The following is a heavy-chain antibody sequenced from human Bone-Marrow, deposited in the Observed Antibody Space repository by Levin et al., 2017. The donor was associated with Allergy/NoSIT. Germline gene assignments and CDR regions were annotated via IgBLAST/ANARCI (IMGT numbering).Heavy chain of an antibody. J-gene: IGHJ6*02. CDR2: MNPKSGTT. D-gene: IGHD3-10*01. CDR3: ARAGGSGPIGHYYGLDV. Sequence: ASVKVSCKASGYSFVNYQINWVRQVSGQGPEWLGWMNPKSGTTRFAQNLQGKVAMTRNISINTAYLELTSLRFDDTALYYCARAGGSGPIGHYYGLDVWGQGTAVAVS. V-gene: IGHV1-8*01. CDR1: GYSFVNYQ.